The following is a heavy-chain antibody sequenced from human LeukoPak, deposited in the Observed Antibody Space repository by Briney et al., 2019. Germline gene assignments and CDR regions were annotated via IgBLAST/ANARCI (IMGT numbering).Heavy chain of an antibody. CDR3: ARAGIVVVPAAIPEYYFDY. V-gene: IGHV4-38-2*02. Sequence: SETLSLTCTVSGYSLSSGYYWGWIRQPPGKGLEWIGSVDHSGGTYYNPSLRSRVSISVHTSKNQFSLKLSSVTAADTAVHYCARAGIVVVPAAIPEYYFDYWGQGTLVTVSS. J-gene: IGHJ4*02. D-gene: IGHD2-2*01. CDR2: VDHSGGT. CDR1: GYSLSSGYY.